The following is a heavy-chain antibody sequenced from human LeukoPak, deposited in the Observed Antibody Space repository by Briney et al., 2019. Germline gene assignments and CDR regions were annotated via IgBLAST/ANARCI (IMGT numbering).Heavy chain of an antibody. Sequence: PSETLSLTCTVSGGSISSSSYYWGWIRQPPGKGLEWIGSIYYSGSTYYNPSLKSRVTISVDTYKTQFSLKLSSVTAADTAVYYCARTNQPFDYWGQGTLVTVSS. CDR1: GGSISSSSYY. CDR3: ARTNQPFDY. V-gene: IGHV4-39*01. J-gene: IGHJ4*02. D-gene: IGHD2-2*01. CDR2: IYYSGST.